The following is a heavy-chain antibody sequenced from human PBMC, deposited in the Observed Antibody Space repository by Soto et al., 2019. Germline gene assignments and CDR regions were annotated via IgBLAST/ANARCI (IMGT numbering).Heavy chain of an antibody. CDR1: GFTFSTYA. V-gene: IGHV3-23*01. D-gene: IGHD3-10*01. CDR2: ISSSGGNT. CDR3: AKRPTSTGFGDPFDI. J-gene: IGHJ3*02. Sequence: EVQLLESGGDLVQPGGSLRLSCAASGFTFSTYAMSWVRQAPGKGLEWVSTISSSGGNTYYTDSVKGRFTISRDNSKNTLYLQMNSLRAEDTAIHYCAKRPTSTGFGDPFDIWGQGTMVTVSS.